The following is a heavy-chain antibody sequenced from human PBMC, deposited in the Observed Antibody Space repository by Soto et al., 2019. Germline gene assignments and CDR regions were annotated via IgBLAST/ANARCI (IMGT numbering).Heavy chain of an antibody. CDR1: GFTFSSYA. V-gene: IGHV3-23*01. CDR3: AKDGTYYDFWSCYFSDY. Sequence: EVQLLESGGGLVQPGGSLRLSCAASGFTFSSYAMSWVRQAPGKGLEWVSAISGSGGSTYYADSVKGRFTISRDNSKNTVDLQRNSLSAEDTAVYYCAKDGTYYDFWSCYFSDYWGQGTPVTVSS. D-gene: IGHD3-3*01. CDR2: ISGSGGST. J-gene: IGHJ4*02.